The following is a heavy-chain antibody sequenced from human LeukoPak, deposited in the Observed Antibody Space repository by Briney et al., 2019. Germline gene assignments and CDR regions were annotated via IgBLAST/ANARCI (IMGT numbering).Heavy chain of an antibody. CDR2: IHNNGDI. CDR3: GRWGYFDSGNYFVVDY. D-gene: IGHD3-22*01. CDR1: GDSIRSYY. J-gene: IGHJ4*02. V-gene: IGHV4-59*01. Sequence: PSETLSLTCIVSGDSIRSYYWNWIRQAPGKALEWIGHIHNNGDIAYNFSLKSRVTISMDTSKNQFSLKLSSVTAADTAVYYCGRWGYFDSGNYFVVDYWGQGTVVTVSS.